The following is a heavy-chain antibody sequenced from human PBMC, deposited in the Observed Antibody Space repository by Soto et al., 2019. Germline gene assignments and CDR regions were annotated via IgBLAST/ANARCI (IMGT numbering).Heavy chain of an antibody. J-gene: IGHJ6*02. D-gene: IGHD2-2*01. CDR1: GFTFSSYA. CDR3: AKGLVYCSSARCYYGMDV. V-gene: IGHV3-23*01. CDR2: ISATGGTT. Sequence: PGGSLRLSCAASGFTFSSYAMSWVRQAPGKGLEWVSGISATGGTTYYADSVKGRFTISRDNSKNTLYLQMNSLRAEDTALYYCAKGLVYCSSARCYYGMDVWGQGTTVTVSS.